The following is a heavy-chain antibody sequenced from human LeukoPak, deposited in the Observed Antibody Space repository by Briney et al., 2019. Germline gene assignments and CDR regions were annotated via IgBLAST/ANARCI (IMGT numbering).Heavy chain of an antibody. J-gene: IGHJ6*03. CDR3: ARGRRIQLWSRPDYYMDV. D-gene: IGHD5-18*01. CDR1: GGSSSGYY. Sequence: PSETLSLTCAVYGGSSSGYYWSWIRQPPGKGLEWIGEINHSGSTNYNPSLKSRVTISVDTSKNQFSLKLSSVTAADTAVYYCARGRRIQLWSRPDYYMDVWAKGPRSPSP. CDR2: INHSGST. V-gene: IGHV4-34*01.